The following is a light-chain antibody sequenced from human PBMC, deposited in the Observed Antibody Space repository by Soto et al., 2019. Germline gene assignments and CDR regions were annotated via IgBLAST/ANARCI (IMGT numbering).Light chain of an antibody. CDR2: ASY. J-gene: IGKJ5*01. CDR3: QKAASFPIN. CDR1: HSIMTY. V-gene: IGKV1-39*01. Sequence: DRQMTQSPISLSASVGYVVTITCRASHSIMTYLNWYQLKPGKPPRLLIYASYSLQSGVPSRFSGSGSGTDFTLTIKSLQPEDFATYYCQKAASFPINFGNETRLEIK.